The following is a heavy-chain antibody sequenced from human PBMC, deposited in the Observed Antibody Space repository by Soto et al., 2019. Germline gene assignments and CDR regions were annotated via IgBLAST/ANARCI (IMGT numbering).Heavy chain of an antibody. CDR3: ARAISGYVT. CDR1: GINYNTYA. V-gene: IGHV1-3*01. Sequence: QVQLVQSGAEMKKPGASVKLSCKTSGINYNTYAIHWVRQAPGQGLEWMGWINAGNGDSRYSQNFQGRVTLTRDTSASTVYMDLDSLKSEDTGVYYFARAISGYVTWGQGTLVTVSS. J-gene: IGHJ4*02. CDR2: INAGNGDS. D-gene: IGHD5-12*01.